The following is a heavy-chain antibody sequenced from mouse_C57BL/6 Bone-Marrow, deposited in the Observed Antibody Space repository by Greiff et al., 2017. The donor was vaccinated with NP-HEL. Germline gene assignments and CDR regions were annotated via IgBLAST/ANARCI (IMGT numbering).Heavy chain of an antibody. Sequence: EVQLQQSGTVLARPGASVKMSCKTSGYTFTSYWMHWVKQRPGQGLEWIGAIYPGNSDTSYNQKFKGKAKLTAVTSASTAYMELSSLTNEDSAVYYCTRERVYDGYYDAMDYWGQGTSVTVSS. CDR3: TRERVYDGYYDAMDY. V-gene: IGHV1-5*01. CDR1: GYTFTSYW. J-gene: IGHJ4*01. D-gene: IGHD2-3*01. CDR2: IYPGNSDT.